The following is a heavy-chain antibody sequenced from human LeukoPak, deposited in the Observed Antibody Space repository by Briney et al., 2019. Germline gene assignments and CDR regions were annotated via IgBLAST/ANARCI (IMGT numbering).Heavy chain of an antibody. V-gene: IGHV3-23*01. D-gene: IGHD3-10*01. CDR2: LSGSGVST. CDR1: GFTFSSYS. CDR3: AKESRYYYGSGSFSSQFDY. J-gene: IGHJ4*02. Sequence: GGSLRLSCAASGFTFSSYSMNWVRQAPGKGLEWVSSLSGSGVSTYYADSVKGRFTSSRDNSKNTLYLQMNNLRAEDTAVYYCAKESRYYYGSGSFSSQFDYWGQGNLVTVSS.